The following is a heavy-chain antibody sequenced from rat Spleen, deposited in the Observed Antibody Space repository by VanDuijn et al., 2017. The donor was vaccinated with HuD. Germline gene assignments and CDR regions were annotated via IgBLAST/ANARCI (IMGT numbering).Heavy chain of an antibody. CDR3: TGESLAY. CDR1: GFSLTSNG. V-gene: IGHV2S12*01. J-gene: IGHJ3*01. CDR2: ISSGGST. Sequence: QVQLKESGPGLVQPSQTLSLTCTVSGFSLTSNGVSWVRQPPGKGLEWIAAISSGGSTYYNSALKSRLSISRDTSKSQVFLKMNSLQTEETAIYCCTGESLAYWGQGTLVTVSS.